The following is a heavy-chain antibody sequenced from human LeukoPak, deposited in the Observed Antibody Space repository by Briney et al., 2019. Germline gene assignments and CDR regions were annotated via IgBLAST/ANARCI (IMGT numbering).Heavy chain of an antibody. CDR2: ISYDGSNK. CDR3: AKVWAHDGSGNPYWHFDL. CDR1: GFTFSTYA. Sequence: PGGSLRLSCAASGFTFSTYAMHWVRQAPGKGLEWVAVISYDGSNKYYADSVKGRFTISGDNSKNTLYLQMNSLRAEDTAVYYCAKVWAHDGSGNPYWHFDLWGRGTLVTVSS. D-gene: IGHD3-10*01. J-gene: IGHJ2*01. V-gene: IGHV3-30*04.